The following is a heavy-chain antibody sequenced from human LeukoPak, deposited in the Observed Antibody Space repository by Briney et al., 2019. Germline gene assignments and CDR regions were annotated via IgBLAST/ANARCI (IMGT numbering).Heavy chain of an antibody. CDR2: ISSSGSTI. J-gene: IGHJ5*01. CDR3: ASDSAPGSYNWFDP. V-gene: IGHV3-11*04. CDR1: GFTLSDYY. Sequence: PGGSLRLSCAASGFTLSDYYISWIRQAPGKGLEWVSYISSSGSTIYYEDSVKGRFTISRDNSKNPLYLQMNSLRAEDTAVYYCASDSAPGSYNWFDPWGQGPLVTVSS.